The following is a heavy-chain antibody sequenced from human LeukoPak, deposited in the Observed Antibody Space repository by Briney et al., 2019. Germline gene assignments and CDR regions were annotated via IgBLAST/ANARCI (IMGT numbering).Heavy chain of an antibody. Sequence: GGSLRLSCAASGFTFSNYAMSWVRQAPGKGLEWVSTISGSGGSTHYADSVKGRFTISRDNSNNTLHLQMNSLRAEDTAVYYCAKAALLGHSSSWYDYWGQGTLVTVSS. V-gene: IGHV3-23*01. CDR3: AKAALLGHSSSWYDY. CDR2: ISGSGGST. J-gene: IGHJ4*02. CDR1: GFTFSNYA. D-gene: IGHD6-13*01.